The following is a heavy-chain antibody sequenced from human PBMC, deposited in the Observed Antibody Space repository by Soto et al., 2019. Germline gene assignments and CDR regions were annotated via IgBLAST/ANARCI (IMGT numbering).Heavy chain of an antibody. CDR1: GFTFSTYW. Sequence: EVHLVESGGGLVQPGGSLRLSCAGSGFTFSTYWMHWVRQVPGKGLVWVSRINSDGSTTSYADSVKGRFTNSRDNAKDTLYLQMNSLRAEDTAVYYCARVGQGRYYFDYWGQGTLVTVSS. CDR3: ARVGQGRYYFDY. CDR2: INSDGSTT. V-gene: IGHV3-74*01. J-gene: IGHJ4*02.